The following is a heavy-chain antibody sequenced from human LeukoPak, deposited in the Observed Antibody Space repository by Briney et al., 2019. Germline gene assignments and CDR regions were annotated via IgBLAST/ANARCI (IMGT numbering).Heavy chain of an antibody. CDR1: GYTFTGYY. CDR2: INPNSGGT. V-gene: IGHV1-2*02. Sequence: ASVKVSCKASGYTFTGYYMHWVRQAPGQGLEWMGWINPNSGGTNYAQKFQGGVTMTRDTSISTAYMELSRLRSDDAAVYYCARGGVPYYYDGSGYSDFDYWGQGTLVTVSS. J-gene: IGHJ4*02. D-gene: IGHD3-22*01. CDR3: ARGGVPYYYDGSGYSDFDY.